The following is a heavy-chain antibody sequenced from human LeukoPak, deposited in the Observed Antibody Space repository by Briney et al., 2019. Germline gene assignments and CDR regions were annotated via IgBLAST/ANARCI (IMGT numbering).Heavy chain of an antibody. V-gene: IGHV3-7*01. CDR3: AREGQYDFWSGLKWFDP. J-gene: IGHJ5*02. CDR2: IKHDGSEK. Sequence: PGESLRLSCAASGFTFSTSWMSWVRQAPGKRLEWVAHIKHDGSEKNFVDSVKGRFTISRDNANNSLFLQINNVRDEDTATYYCAREGQYDFWSGLKWFDPWGQGTLVIVSS. CDR1: GFTFSTSW. D-gene: IGHD3-3*01.